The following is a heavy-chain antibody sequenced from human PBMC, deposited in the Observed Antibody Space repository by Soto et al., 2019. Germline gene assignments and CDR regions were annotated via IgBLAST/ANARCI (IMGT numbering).Heavy chain of an antibody. V-gene: IGHV4-61*01. J-gene: IGHJ5*02. CDR2: IYFTGST. CDR3: TRGTPRAQWFEP. CDR1: VGAVSSGTYY. Sequence: KPWDTLSRTWTVSVGAVSSGTYYWSWIRQPPWKGLEWIGHIYFTGSTNYNPSLKSRVTMSLDTSRNQFSLKLSSVTAADTAVYYCTRGTPRAQWFEPWGLGTLFPVSS.